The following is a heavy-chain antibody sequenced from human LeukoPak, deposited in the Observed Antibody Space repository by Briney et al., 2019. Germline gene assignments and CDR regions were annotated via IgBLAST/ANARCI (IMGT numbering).Heavy chain of an antibody. CDR1: GGSISSYY. CDR2: IYYSGST. Sequence: SETLSLTCTVSGGSISSYYWSCIPPPPGKELEGSGNIYYSGSTNYNPSLKSRVTISVDTSKNQFSLKLSSVTAADTAVYYCARDIEYYDSSVYYRGAFDIWGQGTMVTVTS. J-gene: IGHJ3*02. CDR3: ARDIEYYDSSVYYRGAFDI. D-gene: IGHD3-22*01. V-gene: IGHV4-59*01.